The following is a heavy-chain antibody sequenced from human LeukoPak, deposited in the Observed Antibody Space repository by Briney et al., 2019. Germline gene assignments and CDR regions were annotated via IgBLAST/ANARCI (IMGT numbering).Heavy chain of an antibody. J-gene: IGHJ4*02. D-gene: IGHD7-27*01. Sequence: GASVKVSCKASGYSFTSNYIHWVRQAPGQGLEWMGMIYPRDGSTSYAQKFQGRVTVTRDTSTSTVHMELSSLRSEDTAVYYCARFHLELGVDYWGQGTLVTVSS. CDR2: IYPRDGST. CDR3: ARFHLELGVDY. CDR1: GYSFTSNY. V-gene: IGHV1-46*01.